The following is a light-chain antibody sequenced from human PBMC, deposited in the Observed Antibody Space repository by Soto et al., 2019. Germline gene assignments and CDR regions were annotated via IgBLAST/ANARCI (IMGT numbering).Light chain of an antibody. J-gene: IGKJ5*01. V-gene: IGKV1-5*01. Sequence: DIQMTQSPSTLSASVGDRVTITCRASQSISSWLAWYQQKPGKAPKLLTYDASSLESGVPSRFSGSGSATEFTLTISSLQPDDFATYYCQQYNDWPPITFGQGTRLEIK. CDR3: QQYNDWPPIT. CDR2: DAS. CDR1: QSISSW.